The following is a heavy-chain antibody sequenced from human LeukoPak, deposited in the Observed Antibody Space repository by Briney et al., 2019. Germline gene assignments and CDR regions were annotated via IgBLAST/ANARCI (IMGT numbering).Heavy chain of an antibody. Sequence: GGSLRLSCAASGFTFSSYGMHWVRQAPGKGLEWVAVIWYDGSNKYYADSVKGRFTISRDNSKNTLYLQMNSLRAEDTAVYYCARDSIVVVVPAAIDYWGQGTLVTVSS. V-gene: IGHV3-33*01. D-gene: IGHD2-2*01. CDR2: IWYDGSNK. CDR3: ARDSIVVVVPAAIDY. J-gene: IGHJ4*02. CDR1: GFTFSSYG.